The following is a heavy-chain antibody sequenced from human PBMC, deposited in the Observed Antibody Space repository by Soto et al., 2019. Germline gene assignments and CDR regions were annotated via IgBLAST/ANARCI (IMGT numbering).Heavy chain of an antibody. Sequence: SETLSLTCAVYGGSFSGYYWSWIRQPPGKGLEWIGEINHSGSTNYNPSLKSRVTISVDTSKNQFSLKLSSVTAADTAVYYCARGNYDFWSGYPQNAFDIWGQGTMVTVSS. CDR3: ARGNYDFWSGYPQNAFDI. D-gene: IGHD3-3*01. CDR1: GGSFSGYY. J-gene: IGHJ3*02. CDR2: INHSGST. V-gene: IGHV4-34*01.